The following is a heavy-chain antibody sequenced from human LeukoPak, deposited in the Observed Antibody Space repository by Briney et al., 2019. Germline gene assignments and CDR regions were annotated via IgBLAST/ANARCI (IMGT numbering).Heavy chain of an antibody. CDR1: GYTFTSYG. Sequence: GASVKVSCKASGYTFTSYGINWVRQAPGQGLEWMGWIRAYNGNTNYAQKLQDRVTMTTDTSTSTAYMELRSLRSDDTAIYYCARMMSIPVAGHRPLFDYWGQGTLVTVSS. D-gene: IGHD6-19*01. J-gene: IGHJ4*02. CDR3: ARMMSIPVAGHRPLFDY. CDR2: IRAYNGNT. V-gene: IGHV1-18*01.